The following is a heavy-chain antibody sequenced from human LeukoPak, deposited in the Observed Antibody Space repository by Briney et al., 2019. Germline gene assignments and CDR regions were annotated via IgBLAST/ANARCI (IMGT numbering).Heavy chain of an antibody. V-gene: IGHV3-23*01. CDR2: ISGSDSST. J-gene: IGHJ4*02. Sequence: GGSLRLSCAASGFTFSSSAMSWVRQAPGKGLEWVSTISGSDSSTYYADSVKGRFTISRDNSKNTLYLQMNSLRAEDTALFYCARDAVLRNIAAAGYFDNWGQGTLVTVSS. CDR3: ARDAVLRNIAAAGYFDN. CDR1: GFTFSSSA. D-gene: IGHD6-13*01.